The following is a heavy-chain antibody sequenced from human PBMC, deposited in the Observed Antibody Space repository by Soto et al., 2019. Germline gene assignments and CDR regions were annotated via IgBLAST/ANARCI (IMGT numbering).Heavy chain of an antibody. J-gene: IGHJ5*02. CDR2: IIPIVGTS. V-gene: IGHV1-69*01. D-gene: IGHD4-17*01. Sequence: QVQLVQSGAEVKKPGSSGKVSCKASGGTFSSYAISWARQAPGQGLEWMGGIIPIVGTSNYAQKFQGRVTITADESTGTAYMELSSLRSEDTAVYYCATQGVDYGDPNWFDPWGQGTLVTVSS. CDR3: ATQGVDYGDPNWFDP. CDR1: GGTFSSYA.